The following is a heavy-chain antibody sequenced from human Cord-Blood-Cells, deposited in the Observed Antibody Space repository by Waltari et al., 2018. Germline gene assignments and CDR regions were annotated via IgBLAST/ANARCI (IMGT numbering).Heavy chain of an antibody. CDR3: ARAAVPAAMRTWFDP. CDR2: IYYSGST. CDR1: GGSISSYY. Sequence: QVQLQESGPGLVKPSETLSRTCTVSGGSISSYYWSWIRQPPGKGLEWIGYIYYSGSTNYNPSLKSRVTISVDTSKNQFSLKLSSVTAADTAVYYCARAAVPAAMRTWFDPWGQGTLVTVSS. D-gene: IGHD2-2*01. J-gene: IGHJ5*02. V-gene: IGHV4-59*01.